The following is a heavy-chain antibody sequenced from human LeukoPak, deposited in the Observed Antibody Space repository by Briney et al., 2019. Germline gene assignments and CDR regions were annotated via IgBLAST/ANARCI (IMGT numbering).Heavy chain of an antibody. J-gene: IGHJ6*03. CDR2: ISSSSNYI. Sequence: GGSLRLSCAASGFTFSSYSMNWVRQAPGGGLEWVSSISSSSNYIYYVDSVKGRFTISRDNAKNSLFLQMNSLRAEDTAVYFCARSKPWGYCSGGSCYPTYYYYYMDVWGKGTTVTVSS. CDR1: GFTFSSYS. D-gene: IGHD2-15*01. CDR3: ARSKPWGYCSGGSCYPTYYYYYMDV. V-gene: IGHV3-21*01.